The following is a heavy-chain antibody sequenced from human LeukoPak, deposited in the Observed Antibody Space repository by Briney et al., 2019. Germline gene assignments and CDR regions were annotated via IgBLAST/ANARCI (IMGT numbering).Heavy chain of an antibody. CDR2: INPSGGST. Sequence: ASVKVSCKASGYTFTSYYMHWVRQAPGQGLEWMGIINPSGGSTSYAQKFQGRVTMTRDTSTSTVYMELSSLRSEDTAVYYCAGTGRTHGDYDYWGQGTLVTVSS. D-gene: IGHD4-17*01. V-gene: IGHV1-46*01. CDR1: GYTFTSYY. J-gene: IGHJ4*02. CDR3: AGTGRTHGDYDY.